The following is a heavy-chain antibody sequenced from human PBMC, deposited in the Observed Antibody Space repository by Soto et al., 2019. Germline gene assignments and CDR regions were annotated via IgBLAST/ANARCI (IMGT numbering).Heavy chain of an antibody. J-gene: IGHJ4*02. CDR2: ISHRGNT. D-gene: IGHD3-22*01. V-gene: IGHV4-30-2*01. CDR1: GASISLVGYS. Sequence: QLHLQESGSGLVKPSQTLSLTCGVSGASISLVGYSWSWIRQPPGKGLEWIGYISHRGNTYYNPSLRSRVTISVDRSKNEFSLNLRSVTAADTAMYCCARYDSSGDFDYWGQGTLVTVSS. CDR3: ARYDSSGDFDY.